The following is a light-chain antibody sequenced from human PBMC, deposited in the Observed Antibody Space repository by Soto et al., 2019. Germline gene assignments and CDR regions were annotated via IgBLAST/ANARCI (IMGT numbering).Light chain of an antibody. CDR1: QSVSSY. CDR3: QQRADWPIT. Sequence: EIVLTQSPATLSLSPWGRATLSCRASQSVSSYLSWYQQKPGQAPRLLIYDASNRATGIPARFSGSGSGTDFTLTISSLEPDDFAVYYCQQRADWPITFGQGTRLEIK. J-gene: IGKJ5*01. V-gene: IGKV3-11*01. CDR2: DAS.